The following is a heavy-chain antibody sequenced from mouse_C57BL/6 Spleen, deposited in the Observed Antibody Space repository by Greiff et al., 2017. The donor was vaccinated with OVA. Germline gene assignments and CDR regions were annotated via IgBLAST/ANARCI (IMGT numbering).Heavy chain of an antibody. CDR2: IYPGDGDT. Sequence: LQESGPELVKPGASVKISCKASGYAFSSSWMNWVKQRPGKGLEWIGRIYPGDGDTNYNGKFKGKATLTADKSSSTAYMQLSSLTSEDSAVYFCARDAYYYGSSQYYFDYWGQGTTLTVSS. D-gene: IGHD1-1*01. CDR3: ARDAYYYGSSQYYFDY. CDR1: GYAFSSSW. V-gene: IGHV1-82*01. J-gene: IGHJ2*01.